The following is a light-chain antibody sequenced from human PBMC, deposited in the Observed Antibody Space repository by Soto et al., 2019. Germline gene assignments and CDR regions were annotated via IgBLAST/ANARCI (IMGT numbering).Light chain of an antibody. CDR3: QQYGSSPRT. V-gene: IGKV3-20*01. CDR2: GAS. J-gene: IGKJ1*01. Sequence: EIVLTQSPGTLSLSPGERANLSCRAIQSVSSSYLAWYQQKPGQAPRLLIYGASSMATGIPDRFSGSGSGTDFTLTISRLEPEDFAVYYCQQYGSSPRTFGQGTKWIS. CDR1: QSVSSSY.